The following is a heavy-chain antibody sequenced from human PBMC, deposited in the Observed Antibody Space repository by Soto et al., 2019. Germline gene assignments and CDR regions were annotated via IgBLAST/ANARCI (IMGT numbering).Heavy chain of an antibody. CDR2: ISYDGSNK. J-gene: IGHJ4*02. D-gene: IGHD5-12*01. CDR1: GFTFSSYA. CDR3: ARDKLVYGVATTYFDY. Sequence: GGSLRLSCAASGFTFSSYAMHWVRQAPGKGLEWVAVISYDGSNKYYADSVKGRFTISRDNSKNTLYLQMNSLRAEDTAVYYCARDKLVYGVATTYFDYWGQGTLVTVSS. V-gene: IGHV3-30-3*01.